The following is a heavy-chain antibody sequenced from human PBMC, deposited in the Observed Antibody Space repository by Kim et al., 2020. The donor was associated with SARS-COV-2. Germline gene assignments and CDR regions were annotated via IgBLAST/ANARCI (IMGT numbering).Heavy chain of an antibody. V-gene: IGHV3-33*01. Sequence: GGSLRLSCAASGFTFSSYGMHWVRQAPGKGLEWVAVIWYDGSNKYYADSVKGRFTISRDNSKNTLYLQMNSLRAEDTAVYYCARGGYDFWSGYYTTYYGMDVWGQGTTVTVSS. D-gene: IGHD3-3*01. CDR3: ARGGYDFWSGYYTTYYGMDV. CDR2: IWYDGSNK. J-gene: IGHJ6*02. CDR1: GFTFSSYG.